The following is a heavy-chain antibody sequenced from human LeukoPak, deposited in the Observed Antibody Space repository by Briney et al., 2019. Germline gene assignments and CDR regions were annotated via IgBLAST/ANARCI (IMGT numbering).Heavy chain of an antibody. CDR1: GGSISRYY. CDR3: ARGTTAGNYFDY. J-gene: IGHJ4*02. D-gene: IGHD6-13*01. V-gene: IGHV4-4*07. CDR2: IYISGST. Sequence: SETLSLTCTVSGGSISRYYWSWIRQPAGKGLEWVGRIYISGSTNYNPSLKSRVTISVDTSNNQFSLKLSSVTAADTAVYYCARGTTAGNYFDYWGQGTLVTVSS.